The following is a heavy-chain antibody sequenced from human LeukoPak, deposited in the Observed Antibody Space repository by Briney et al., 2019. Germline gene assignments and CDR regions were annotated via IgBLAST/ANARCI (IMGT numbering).Heavy chain of an antibody. CDR2: INHSGST. J-gene: IGHJ5*02. Sequence: PSETLSLTCAVYGGSFSGYYWSWIRQPPGKGLEWIGEINHSGSTNYNPSLKSRVTTSVDTSKNQFSLKLSSVTAADTAVYYCARGVPPRITIFGVVIKNPAWFDPWGQGTLVTVSS. V-gene: IGHV4-34*01. D-gene: IGHD3-3*01. CDR3: ARGVPPRITIFGVVIKNPAWFDP. CDR1: GGSFSGYY.